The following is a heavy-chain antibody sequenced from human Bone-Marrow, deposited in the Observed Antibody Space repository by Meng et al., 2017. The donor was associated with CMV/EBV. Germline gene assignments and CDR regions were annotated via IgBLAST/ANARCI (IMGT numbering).Heavy chain of an antibody. D-gene: IGHD1/OR15-1a*01. CDR2: ISSSGSTI. Sequence: GESLKISCAASGFTFSDYYMSWIRQAPGKGLEWVSSISSSGSTIYYADSVKGRFIISRDNSKNMLNLQMNSLRAEDTAVYYCAKQLISGTGVGFDYWGQGTLVTV. CDR1: GFTFSDYY. J-gene: IGHJ4*02. V-gene: IGHV3-11*04. CDR3: AKQLISGTGVGFDY.